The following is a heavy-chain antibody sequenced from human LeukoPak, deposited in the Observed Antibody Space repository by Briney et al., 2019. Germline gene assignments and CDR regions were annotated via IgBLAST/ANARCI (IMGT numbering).Heavy chain of an antibody. CDR2: MNPNSGNT. D-gene: IGHD6-19*01. CDR1: GYTFTSYD. Sequence: GASVKVSCKASGYTFTSYDINWVRQATGQGLEWMGWMNPNSGNTGYAQKFQGRVTMTRNTSISTAYMELSSLRSEDTAVYHCARGQVGSSGWYYYYYYGMDVWGQGTTVTASS. CDR3: ARGQVGSSGWYYYYYYGMDV. V-gene: IGHV1-8*01. J-gene: IGHJ6*02.